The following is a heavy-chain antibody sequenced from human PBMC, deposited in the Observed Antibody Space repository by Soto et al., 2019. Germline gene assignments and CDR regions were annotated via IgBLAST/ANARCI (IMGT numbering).Heavy chain of an antibody. D-gene: IGHD6-13*01. Sequence: NPSETLSLTCTVSGGSISTYYWSWVRQPPGKGLEWIGYIFHSGPTNYNPSRKSRVTISVDTSKNQFSLKLSSVTAADTAVYYCARRYSSSLDFWGQGTLVTVSS. CDR1: GGSISTYY. CDR3: ARRYSSSLDF. V-gene: IGHV4-59*08. J-gene: IGHJ4*02. CDR2: IFHSGPT.